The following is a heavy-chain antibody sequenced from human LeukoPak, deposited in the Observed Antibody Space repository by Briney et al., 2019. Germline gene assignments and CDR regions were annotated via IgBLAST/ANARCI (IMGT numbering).Heavy chain of an antibody. Sequence: PSETLSLTCTVSGVSVSSGSYYWSWIRQPPGKGLEWIAYIYYSGSTNYNPSLKSRVTISVDTSKNQFSLKLSSVTAADTAVYYCARVAVVRGLMYFDYWGQGTLVTVSS. CDR3: ARVAVVRGLMYFDY. V-gene: IGHV4-61*01. D-gene: IGHD3-10*01. CDR2: IYYSGST. J-gene: IGHJ4*02. CDR1: GVSVSSGSYY.